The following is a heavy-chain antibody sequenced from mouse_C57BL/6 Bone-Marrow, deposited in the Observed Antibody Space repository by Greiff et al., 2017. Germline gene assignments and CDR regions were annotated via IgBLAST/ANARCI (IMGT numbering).Heavy chain of an antibody. CDR1: GYSITSDY. Sequence: VQLQQSGPGLAKPSQTLSLTCSVTGYSITSDYWNWIRKFPGNKLEYIGYISYSGSTYYNPSLKSRISITRDTSKNQYYLQLNSVTTEDTATYYCARDYYGSSYVWYFDVWGTGTTVTVSS. CDR3: ARDYYGSSYVWYFDV. D-gene: IGHD1-1*01. J-gene: IGHJ1*03. CDR2: ISYSGST. V-gene: IGHV3-8*01.